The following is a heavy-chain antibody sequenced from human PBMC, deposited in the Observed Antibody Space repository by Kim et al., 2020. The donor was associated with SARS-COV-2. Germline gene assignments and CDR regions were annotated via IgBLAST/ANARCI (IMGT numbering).Heavy chain of an antibody. J-gene: IGHJ3*02. V-gene: IGHV5-51*01. CDR2: IYPGDSDT. Sequence: GESLKISCKGSGYSFTSYWIGWVRQMPGKGLEWMGIIYPGDSDTRYSPSFQGQVTISADKSISTAYLQWSSLKASDTAMYYCARPFWADSTPDAFDIWGQGTMVTVSS. CDR1: GYSFTSYW. D-gene: IGHD2-2*01. CDR3: ARPFWADSTPDAFDI.